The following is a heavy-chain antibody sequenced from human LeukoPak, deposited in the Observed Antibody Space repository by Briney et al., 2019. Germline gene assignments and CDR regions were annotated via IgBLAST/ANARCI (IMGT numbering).Heavy chain of an antibody. CDR3: ARLGGYDSY. V-gene: IGHV5-10-1*01. CDR1: GYNFATYW. CDR2: IDPSNSYT. J-gene: IGHJ4*02. D-gene: IGHD5-12*01. Sequence: GESLKISCKGSGYNFATYWISWVRQLPGKGLEWMGRIDPSNSYTNYSPSFQGHVTISADKSINTAYLQGRSLKASDNAIYYCARLGGYDSYWGQGSLVTVSS.